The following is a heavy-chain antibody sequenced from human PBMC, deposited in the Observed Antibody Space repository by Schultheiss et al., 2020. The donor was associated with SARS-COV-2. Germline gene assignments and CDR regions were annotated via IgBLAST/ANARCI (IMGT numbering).Heavy chain of an antibody. CDR1: GGSFSVYY. V-gene: IGHV4-34*12. J-gene: IGHJ4*02. D-gene: IGHD3-3*01. CDR2: IIHSGST. Sequence: SQTLSLTCAVYGGSFSVYYWSWIRQPPGKGLEWIGEIIHSGSTNYNPSLKSRVTISVDTSKNQFSLKLSPVTAADTAVYYCASGFYDFWSGYYKDDYWGRGTLVTVSS. CDR3: ASGFYDFWSGYYKDDY.